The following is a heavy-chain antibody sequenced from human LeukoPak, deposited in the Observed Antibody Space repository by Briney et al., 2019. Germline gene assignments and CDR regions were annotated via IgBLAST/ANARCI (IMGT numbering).Heavy chain of an antibody. J-gene: IGHJ4*02. CDR2: FKSKTDHGAV. CDR1: GFTFSNAW. Sequence: GGSLRLSCAASGFTFSNAWMSWVRQAPGEGLEWVGRFKSKTDHGAVDYAAPVKGRFTISRDDSRNTLYLQMSSLKTDDTAVYYCAAGLGTSDFDSWGQGTLVTVSS. V-gene: IGHV3-15*01. D-gene: IGHD7-27*01. CDR3: AAGLGTSDFDS.